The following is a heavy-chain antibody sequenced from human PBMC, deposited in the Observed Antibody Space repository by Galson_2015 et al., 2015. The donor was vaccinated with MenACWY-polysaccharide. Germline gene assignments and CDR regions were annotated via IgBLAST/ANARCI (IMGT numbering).Heavy chain of an antibody. J-gene: IGHJ4*02. Sequence: ETLSLTCAVSGYSISSGSYWGWIRQPPGKGLEWIGSIYHSGSTYYNPSLKSRVTISVDTSKNQFSLKLGSVTAADTAVYYCARVEKYSGSYYILHWGQGTQVTVSS. D-gene: IGHD1-26*01. V-gene: IGHV4-38-2*01. CDR1: GYSISSGSY. CDR3: ARVEKYSGSYYILH. CDR2: IYHSGST.